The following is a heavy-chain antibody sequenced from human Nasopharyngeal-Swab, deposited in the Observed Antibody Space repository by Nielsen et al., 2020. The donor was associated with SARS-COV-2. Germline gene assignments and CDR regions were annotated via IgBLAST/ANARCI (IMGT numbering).Heavy chain of an antibody. CDR3: SRCGGSCYTGKDY. CDR2: IRSKGNSYAT. V-gene: IGHV3-73*01. CDR1: GFIFSDSA. D-gene: IGHD2-15*01. J-gene: IGHJ4*02. Sequence: GESLKISCAASGFIFSDSAIHWVRQASGKGLEWVGRIRSKGNSYATEYAASVEGRFTISRDDSKNTAYLQMNSLMTEDTAVYYCSRCGGSCYTGKDYWGQGTLVTVSS.